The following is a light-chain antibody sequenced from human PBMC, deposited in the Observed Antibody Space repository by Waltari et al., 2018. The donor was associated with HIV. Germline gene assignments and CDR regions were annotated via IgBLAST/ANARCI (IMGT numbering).Light chain of an antibody. CDR1: SSDVGGYDY. CDR2: DVS. V-gene: IGLV2-14*03. Sequence: QSALTQPASVSGSPGQSITISCTGTSSDVGGYDYVSWYQQHPGKVPKLIIYDVSNRPSGVSNRFSGSKSGNTASLTISGLQAEDEADYYCSSFTGSSLVVFGGGTKLTVL. CDR3: SSFTGSSLVV. J-gene: IGLJ2*01.